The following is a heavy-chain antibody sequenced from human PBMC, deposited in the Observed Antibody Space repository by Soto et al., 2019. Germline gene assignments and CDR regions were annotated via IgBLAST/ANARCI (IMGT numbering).Heavy chain of an antibody. Sequence: PGGSLRLSCAASGFTFSDYFMTWIRQAPGKGLEWVSYIGSRGSPIYYVDSVKGRFTNSRDNAKDSLYLHMNSLRAEDTAVYYCARVSSSSLFDYWGQGTLVTVSS. J-gene: IGHJ4*02. D-gene: IGHD6-6*01. V-gene: IGHV3-11*01. CDR1: GFTFSDYF. CDR3: ARVSSSSLFDY. CDR2: IGSRGSPI.